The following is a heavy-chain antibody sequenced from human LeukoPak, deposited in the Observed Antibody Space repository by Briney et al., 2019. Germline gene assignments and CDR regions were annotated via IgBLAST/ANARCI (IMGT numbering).Heavy chain of an antibody. D-gene: IGHD1-26*01. CDR2: ISSSSSYI. J-gene: IGHJ4*02. Sequence: GGSLRLSRAASGFTFSSYSMNWVRQAPGKGLEWVSSISSSSSYIYYADSVKGRFTISRDNAKNSLYLQMNSLRAEDTAVYYCLVGGATTPLVDYWGQGTLVTVSS. V-gene: IGHV3-21*01. CDR1: GFTFSSYS. CDR3: LVGGATTPLVDY.